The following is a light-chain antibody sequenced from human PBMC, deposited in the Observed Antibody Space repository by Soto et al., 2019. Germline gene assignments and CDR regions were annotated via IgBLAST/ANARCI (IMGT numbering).Light chain of an antibody. J-gene: IGKJ1*01. V-gene: IGKV1-6*01. CDR3: QQYNSYSPWT. CDR1: KVIGND. Sequence: AIQITQSPSSLSPSVGYLVTISFRSSKVIGNDLAWYQQKPGKAPRLLIFAASNLQSGVPSRFSGSGSGTDFTLTISRLQPDDFATYYCQQYNSYSPWTFGPGTQGGYQ. CDR2: AAS.